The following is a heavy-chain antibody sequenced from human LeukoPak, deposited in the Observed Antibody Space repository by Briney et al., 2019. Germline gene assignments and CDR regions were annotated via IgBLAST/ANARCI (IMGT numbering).Heavy chain of an antibody. CDR2: INSDGSST. CDR1: GFTFSSYW. CDR3: ARDSGGSYYYFDY. D-gene: IGHD1-26*01. Sequence: GGSLRLSCAASGFTFSSYWMHWVRQAPGKGLVWVSRINSDGSSTSYADSVKGRFTISRDNAKNTLYLQMNSLRAEDTAAYYCARDSGGSYYYFDYWGQGTLVTVSS. J-gene: IGHJ4*02. V-gene: IGHV3-74*01.